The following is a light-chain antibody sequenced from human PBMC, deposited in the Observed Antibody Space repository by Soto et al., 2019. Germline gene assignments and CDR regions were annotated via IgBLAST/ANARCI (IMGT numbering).Light chain of an antibody. CDR3: QLYNIYSEA. CDR2: KAS. J-gene: IGKJ1*01. Sequence: MQIALGACSLTRSVGDRVTITCRASQTISSWLAWYQQKPGKAPKLLIYKASTLKSGVPSRFSGSGSGTEFTLTISSLQPDDFATYYSQLYNIYSEASGQLAKV. V-gene: IGKV1-5*03. CDR1: QTISSW.